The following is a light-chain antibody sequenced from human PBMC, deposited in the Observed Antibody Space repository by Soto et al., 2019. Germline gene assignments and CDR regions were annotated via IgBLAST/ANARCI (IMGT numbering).Light chain of an antibody. J-gene: IGKJ1*01. Sequence: DTQMTQSPSTLSASVGDRVTITCRASQSIGNRLAWYQQKPGKAPRLLIYDASTLESGVPSRFSGSGSGTEFPLTISSLQPDDFATFYCQQYSDYSWTFGLGTKVDVK. CDR1: QSIGNR. V-gene: IGKV1-5*01. CDR3: QQYSDYSWT. CDR2: DAS.